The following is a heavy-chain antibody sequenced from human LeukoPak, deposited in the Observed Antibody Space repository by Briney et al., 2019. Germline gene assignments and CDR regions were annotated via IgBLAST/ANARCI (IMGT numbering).Heavy chain of an antibody. D-gene: IGHD1-26*01. V-gene: IGHV3-7*01. Sequence: GGSLRLSCAASGFTFSSYWMSWVRQTPGKGLEWVANINQDGSEKYSVDSVKGRFTISRDNAKNSLYLHMNSLRAEDTAVYYCARDKDVGATLLDYWGQGTLVTVSS. CDR1: GFTFSSYW. CDR3: ARDKDVGATLLDY. J-gene: IGHJ4*02. CDR2: INQDGSEK.